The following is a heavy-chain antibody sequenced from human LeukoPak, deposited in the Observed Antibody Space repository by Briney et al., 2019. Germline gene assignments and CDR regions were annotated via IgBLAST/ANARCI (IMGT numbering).Heavy chain of an antibody. Sequence: NASETLSLTCTVSDDSISSYYWSWIRQPPGKGLEWIGYIYYSGSTNYNPSLKSRVTISLDTSKSQFSLNLTSVTAADTAMYYCARGAILTGTSLWGKGTTVTISS. CDR3: ARGAILTGTSL. J-gene: IGHJ6*04. V-gene: IGHV4-59*01. CDR2: IYYSGST. CDR1: DDSISSYY. D-gene: IGHD3-9*01.